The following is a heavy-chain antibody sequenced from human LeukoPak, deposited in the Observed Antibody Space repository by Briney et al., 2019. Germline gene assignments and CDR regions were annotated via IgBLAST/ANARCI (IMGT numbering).Heavy chain of an antibody. V-gene: IGHV3-23*01. D-gene: IGHD3-9*01. CDR3: AKEKALRDYDILTGYFDY. Sequence: GGSLRLSCAASGFTFRSYAMNWVREAPGKGLEWVSVISGSGGSTYYADSVKGRFTISRDNSKNTLYLQMNSLRAEDTAVYYCAKEKALRDYDILTGYFDYWGQGTLVTVSS. CDR1: GFTFRSYA. J-gene: IGHJ4*02. CDR2: ISGSGGST.